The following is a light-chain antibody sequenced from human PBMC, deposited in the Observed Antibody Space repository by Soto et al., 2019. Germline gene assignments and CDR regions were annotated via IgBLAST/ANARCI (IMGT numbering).Light chain of an antibody. CDR1: VLAKKY. V-gene: IGLV3-27*01. J-gene: IGLJ2*01. Sequence: SYELTQPSSVSVSPGQTAMITCSGDVLAKKYARWFQQKPGQAPVLVIYKDSERPSGIPERFSGSSSGTTVTLTISGAQVEDEADYYCYSAADNNPVFGGGTKLTVL. CDR3: YSAADNNPV. CDR2: KDS.